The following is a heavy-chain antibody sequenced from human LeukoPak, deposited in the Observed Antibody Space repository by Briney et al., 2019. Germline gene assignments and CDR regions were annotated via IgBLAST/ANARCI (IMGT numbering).Heavy chain of an antibody. D-gene: IGHD5-24*01. Sequence: SETLSLTCAVYGGSLSGYYWTWVRQPPGKGLEWIGEIKQSERTNYNPSLKSRVTISIDTSKNQFSLKLTSVTAADTAVYYCAREGLKNVHNPLGYWGQGSLDTVPS. CDR3: AREGLKNVHNPLGY. CDR1: GGSLSGYY. J-gene: IGHJ4*02. CDR2: IKQSERT. V-gene: IGHV4-34*01.